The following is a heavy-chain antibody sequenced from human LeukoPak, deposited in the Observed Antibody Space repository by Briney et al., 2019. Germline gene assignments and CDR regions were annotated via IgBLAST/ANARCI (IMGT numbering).Heavy chain of an antibody. D-gene: IGHD2-15*01. CDR1: GFSISSSYY. Sequence: PSETLSLTCAVSGFSISSSYYWSWIRQPPGKGLEWIGYIYYSGSTNYNPSLKSRVTISVDTSKNQFSLKLSSVTAADTAVYYCARVGGGMIRAFDIWGQGTMVTVSS. J-gene: IGHJ3*02. CDR2: IYYSGST. CDR3: ARVGGGMIRAFDI. V-gene: IGHV4-59*01.